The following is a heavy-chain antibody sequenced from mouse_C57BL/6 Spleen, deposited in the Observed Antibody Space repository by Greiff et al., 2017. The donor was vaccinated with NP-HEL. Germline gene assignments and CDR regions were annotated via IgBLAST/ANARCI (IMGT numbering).Heavy chain of an antibody. CDR1: GYTFTSYG. V-gene: IGHV1-81*01. CDR3: ARDYSNYGDSNAMDY. CDR2: IYPRSGNT. J-gene: IGHJ4*01. Sequence: QVHVKQSGAELARPGASVKLSCKASGYTFTSYGISWVKQRTGQGLEWIGEIYPRSGNTYYNEKFKGKATLTADKSSSTAYMELRSLTSEDSAVYFCARDYSNYGDSNAMDYWGQGTSVTVSS. D-gene: IGHD2-5*01.